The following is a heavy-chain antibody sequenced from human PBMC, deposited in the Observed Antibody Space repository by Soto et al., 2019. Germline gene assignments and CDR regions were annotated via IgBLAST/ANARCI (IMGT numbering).Heavy chain of an antibody. Sequence: QVQLVQSGAEVKKPGSSVKVSCKASGGTFSSYAISWVRQAPGQGLEWMGGIIPIFGTANYAQKFQGRVTITADKSTSTAYMELSSLRSEDTAVYYCASAGASLGGVIVPYHHDAFDIWGQGTMVTVSS. D-gene: IGHD3-16*02. CDR3: ASAGASLGGVIVPYHHDAFDI. CDR1: GGTFSSYA. V-gene: IGHV1-69*06. CDR2: IIPIFGTA. J-gene: IGHJ3*02.